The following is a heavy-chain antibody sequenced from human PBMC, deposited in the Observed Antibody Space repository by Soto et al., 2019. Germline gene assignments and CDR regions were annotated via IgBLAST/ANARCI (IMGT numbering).Heavy chain of an antibody. D-gene: IGHD3-3*01. V-gene: IGHV4-34*01. CDR2: INHSGNT. CDR3: ARGGRGGDFWSGYYQRYYFDY. J-gene: IGHJ4*02. CDR1: GGSFSDHH. Sequence: QVHLQQWGAGLLKPSETLSLTCAVYGGSFSDHHWNWIRQPPGKGLEWIGEINHSGNTTYNPSLKSRVTISVDTSKNQFSLKLSSVTAADTAVYYCARGGRGGDFWSGYYQRYYFDYWGQGTLVTVSS.